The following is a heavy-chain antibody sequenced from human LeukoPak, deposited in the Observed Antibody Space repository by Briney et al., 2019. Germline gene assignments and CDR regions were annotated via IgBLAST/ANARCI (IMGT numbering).Heavy chain of an antibody. Sequence: SETLSLTCTVSGGSISSSSYYWGWIRQPPGKGLEWIGSIYYSWSTYYNPSLKSRVTISVDTSKNQFSLKLSSVTAADPAVYYCARSSSWYQSPIPLWGQGTLVTVSS. CDR1: GGSISSSSYY. CDR3: ARSSSWYQSPIPL. D-gene: IGHD6-13*01. J-gene: IGHJ4*02. V-gene: IGHV4-39*01. CDR2: IYYSWST.